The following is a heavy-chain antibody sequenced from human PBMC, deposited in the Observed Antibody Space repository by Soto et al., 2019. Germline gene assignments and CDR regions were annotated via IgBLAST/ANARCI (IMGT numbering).Heavy chain of an antibody. CDR3: ARGGNYYDSGSYNYYYGMDV. V-gene: IGHV4-34*01. CDR2: INHSGST. D-gene: IGHD3-10*01. CDR1: GGSFSGYY. Sequence: PSETLSLTCAVYGGSFSGYYWSWIRQPPGKGLEWIGEINHSGSTNYNPSLKSRVTISVDTSKNQFSLKLSSVTAADTAVYYCARGGNYYDSGSYNYYYGMDVWGQGTTVTVSS. J-gene: IGHJ6*02.